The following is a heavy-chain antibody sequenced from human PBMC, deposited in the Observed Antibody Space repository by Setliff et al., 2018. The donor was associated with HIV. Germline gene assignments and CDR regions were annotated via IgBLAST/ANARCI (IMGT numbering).Heavy chain of an antibody. Sequence: WASVKVSCKASGYTFTNYAIHWVRQAPGQGLEWMGWISANNGNTKYAQRLQGRVTMTTDTSTSTAYMDLRSLRSDDTAVYFCARDGEYQVLHYYYSGMDVWGQGTTVTVSS. CDR3: ARDGEYQVLHYYYSGMDV. D-gene: IGHD2-2*01. V-gene: IGHV1-18*01. CDR1: GYTFTNYA. CDR2: ISANNGNT. J-gene: IGHJ6*02.